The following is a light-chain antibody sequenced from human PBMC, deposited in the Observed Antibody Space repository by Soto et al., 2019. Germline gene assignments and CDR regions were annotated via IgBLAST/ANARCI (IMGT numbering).Light chain of an antibody. CDR3: SLYTSENTYV. J-gene: IGLJ1*01. V-gene: IGLV2-14*02. CDR2: GVD. Sequence: QSALTQPASVSGSPGQSIIITCIGTSRDVGSDNLVSWYQQVPGRAPKLIIFGVDKRPSGVSNRFSGSKSANTASLTISGLQAADEADYYCSLYTSENTYVFGTGTKLTVL. CDR1: SRDVGSDNL.